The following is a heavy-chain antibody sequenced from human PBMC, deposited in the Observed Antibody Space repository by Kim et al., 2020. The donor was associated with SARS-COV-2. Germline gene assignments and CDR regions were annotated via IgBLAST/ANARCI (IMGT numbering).Heavy chain of an antibody. Sequence: NQSRESRVTISVDTSTNQFSLKLSSVTAADTAVYYCARWRASDYTYYFDYWGQGTLVTVSS. J-gene: IGHJ4*02. CDR3: ARWRASDYTYYFDY. V-gene: IGHV4-30-2*05. D-gene: IGHD4-17*01.